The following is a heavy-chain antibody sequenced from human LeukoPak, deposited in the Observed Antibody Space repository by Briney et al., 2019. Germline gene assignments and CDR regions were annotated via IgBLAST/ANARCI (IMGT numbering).Heavy chain of an antibody. D-gene: IGHD3-10*02. Sequence: SVNVSCKASGGTFSSYAISWVRQAPGQGLEWMGGIIPIFGTANYAQKFQGRVTITADESTSTAYMELSSLRSEDTAVYYCARVNVRGSGGSHHFDYWGQGTLVTVSS. CDR1: GGTFSSYA. V-gene: IGHV1-69*13. CDR3: ARVNVRGSGGSHHFDY. CDR2: IIPIFGTA. J-gene: IGHJ4*02.